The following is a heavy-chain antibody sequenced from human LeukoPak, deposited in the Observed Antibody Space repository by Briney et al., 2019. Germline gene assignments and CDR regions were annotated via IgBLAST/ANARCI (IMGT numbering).Heavy chain of an antibody. CDR3: ARAQGLRYFDWLLFGY. CDR1: GYSFTSHY. D-gene: IGHD3-9*01. Sequence: GASVKVSCKASGYSFTSHYMHWVRQAPGQGLEWLGLINPSGSSTLYAQKFQGRVTMTRDMSTTTDYMELSSLRSEGTAVYYCARAQGLRYFDWLLFGYWGQGTLVTVSS. J-gene: IGHJ4*02. V-gene: IGHV1-46*01. CDR2: INPSGSST.